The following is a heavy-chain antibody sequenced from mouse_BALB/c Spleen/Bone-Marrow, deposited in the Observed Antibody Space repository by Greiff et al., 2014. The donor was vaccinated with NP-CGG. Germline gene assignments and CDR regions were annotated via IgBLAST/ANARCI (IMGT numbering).Heavy chain of an antibody. CDR3: ARKAYYTNWWYFDV. CDR1: GYSFSGYN. V-gene: IGHV1-39*01. J-gene: IGHJ1*01. CDR2: IDPYYGDT. Sequence: VQLKESGPELEKPGASVEISCKASGYSFSGYNLNWVKQNSGQSLEWIGNIDPYYGDTTYNQKFKGKATLTVDRSSSTAYMQLKSLTSEDSAVYYCARKAYYTNWWYFDVWGAGTTVTVSS. D-gene: IGHD2-5*01.